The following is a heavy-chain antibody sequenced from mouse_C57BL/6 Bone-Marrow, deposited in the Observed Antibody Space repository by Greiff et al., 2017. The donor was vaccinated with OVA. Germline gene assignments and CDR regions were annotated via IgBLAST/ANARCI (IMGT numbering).Heavy chain of an antibody. CDR3: AGLCLGSSYWYVDV. V-gene: IGHV1-76*01. CDR1: GYTFTDYY. J-gene: IGHJ1*03. CDR2: IYPGSGNT. Sequence: QVQLQQSGAELVRPGASVKLSCKASGYTFTDYYINWVKQRPGQGLEWIARIYPGSGNTYSNEKFTGKATLTAEKSSSTAYMQLSSLTSEEAAVYYCAGLCLGSSYWYVDVWGTGTTVTVST. D-gene: IGHD1-1*01.